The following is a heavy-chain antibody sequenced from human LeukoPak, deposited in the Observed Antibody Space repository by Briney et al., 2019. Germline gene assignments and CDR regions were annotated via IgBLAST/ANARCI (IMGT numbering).Heavy chain of an antibody. CDR3: AKDQSTYGDLDAFDI. Sequence: GGSLRLSCAASGFTFSSYAMHWVRQAPGKGLEWVAVISYDGSNKYYADSVKGRFTISRDNSKNTLFLQMNSLRAEDTAVYYCAKDQSTYGDLDAFDIWGQGTMVTVSS. CDR1: GFTFSSYA. D-gene: IGHD4-17*01. V-gene: IGHV3-30*04. CDR2: ISYDGSNK. J-gene: IGHJ3*02.